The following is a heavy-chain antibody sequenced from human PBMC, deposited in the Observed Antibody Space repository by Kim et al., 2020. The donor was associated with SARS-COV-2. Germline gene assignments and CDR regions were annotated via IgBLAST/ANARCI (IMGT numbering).Heavy chain of an antibody. Sequence: SPSFQGHVTISADKSISTAYLQWSSLKASDTAMYYCARQDYDSYYYGMDVWGQGTTVTVSS. D-gene: IGHD3-22*01. V-gene: IGHV5-10-1*01. CDR3: ARQDYDSYYYGMDV. J-gene: IGHJ6*02.